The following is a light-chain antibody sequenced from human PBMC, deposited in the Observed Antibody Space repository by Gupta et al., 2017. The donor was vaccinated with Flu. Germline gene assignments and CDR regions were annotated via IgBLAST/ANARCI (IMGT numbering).Light chain of an antibody. J-gene: IGKJ2*01. CDR3: QQSFSTPHN. CDR1: QIIATY. CDR2: AAS. V-gene: IGKV1-39*01. Sequence: DIQMTQSPSSLSASVGDRVTITCRASQIIATYLSCYQQKPGKAPQLLLYAASSLQSGVPSRFSGGGSSKEFTLTISSLPPEDFATYYCQQSFSTPHNFGQGTRLEIQ.